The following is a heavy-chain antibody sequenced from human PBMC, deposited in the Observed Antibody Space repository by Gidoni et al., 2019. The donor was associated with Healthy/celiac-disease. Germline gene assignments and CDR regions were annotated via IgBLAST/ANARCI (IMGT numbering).Heavy chain of an antibody. CDR3: ARRPLMVRGDPNYYFDY. J-gene: IGHJ4*02. CDR2: INHSGST. CDR1: GGSFSGYY. V-gene: IGHV4-34*01. D-gene: IGHD3-10*01. Sequence: QVQLQQWGAGLLKPSETLSLTCAVYGGSFSGYYWSWIRQPPGKGLEWIGEINHSGSTNYNPSLKSRVTISVDTSKNQFSLKLSSVTAADTAVYYCARRPLMVRGDPNYYFDYWGQGTLVTVSS.